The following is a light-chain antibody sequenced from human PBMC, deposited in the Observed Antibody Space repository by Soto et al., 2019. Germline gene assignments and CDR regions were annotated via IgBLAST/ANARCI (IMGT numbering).Light chain of an antibody. J-gene: IGKJ1*01. CDR1: QTITSTY. CDR2: GAS. V-gene: IGKV3-20*01. Sequence: EIVLRQSPGTLSLSPGERATLSCRASQTITSTYLAWYQQKPGQAPRLLIYGASSRATGIPDRFSGSGSETDFTLTISRLEPEDFAVYYCHHYGSTFGQGTKVEIK. CDR3: HHYGST.